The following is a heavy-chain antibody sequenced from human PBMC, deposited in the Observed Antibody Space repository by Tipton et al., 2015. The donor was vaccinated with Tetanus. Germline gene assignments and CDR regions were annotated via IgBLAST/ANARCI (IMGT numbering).Heavy chain of an antibody. CDR2: IYISGKT. V-gene: IGHV4-4*07. D-gene: IGHD1-26*01. J-gene: IGHJ5*02. CDR1: GGSISDYY. CDR3: ARGGGTVGSIPLYSWLDP. Sequence: LRLSCTVSGGSISDYYWSWIRQPAGKGLEWIGRIYISGKTYYNPSLKSRITMSVDASKNTFSLKPSSVTAADKAVYDCARGGGTVGSIPLYSWLDPWGQGTLVTVSS.